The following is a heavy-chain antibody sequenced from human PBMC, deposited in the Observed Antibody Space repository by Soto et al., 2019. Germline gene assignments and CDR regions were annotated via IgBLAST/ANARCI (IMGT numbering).Heavy chain of an antibody. D-gene: IGHD2-21*01. CDR3: AKDPNGDYVGAFEM. CDR1: GFTFSNYA. J-gene: IGHJ3*02. CDR2: ISRSGGTI. Sequence: GGSLRLSCATSGFTFSNYAMSWVRQAPGEGLEWVSGISRSGGTIHFADSVKGRFTISRDEPKNTLSLQMDSLRAEDTAIYYCAKDPNGDYVGAFEMWGPGTMVTVSS. V-gene: IGHV3-23*01.